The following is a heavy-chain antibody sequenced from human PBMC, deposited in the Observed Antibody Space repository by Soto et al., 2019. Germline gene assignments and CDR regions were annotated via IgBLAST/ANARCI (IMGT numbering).Heavy chain of an antibody. D-gene: IGHD5-18*01. J-gene: IGHJ4*02. CDR3: ARNGGYNDGTFDC. V-gene: IGHV2-70*04. CDR1: GFSLSTTGMR. Sequence: SGPTLVNPTQTLTLTCIFSGFSLSTTGMRMSWIRQPPGMALEWLAHIDWRDTKFYSTSLKTRLTISKDTSKNQVVLTMTNMDPLDTATYYCARNGGYNDGTFDCWGQGTPVTVSS. CDR2: IDWRDTK.